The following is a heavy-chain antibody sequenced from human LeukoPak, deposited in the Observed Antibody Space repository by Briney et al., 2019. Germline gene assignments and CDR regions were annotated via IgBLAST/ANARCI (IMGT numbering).Heavy chain of an antibody. CDR1: GFTVSSNY. D-gene: IGHD1-26*01. CDR2: IYPGGST. CDR3: AREGKGRSFDS. Sequence: GGSLRLSCAASGFTVSSNYMSWVRQAPGKGLAWVSVIYPGGSTYYVDSVKGRFTVSRDNSKNTLYLQMNSLRAEDTAVYYCAREGKGRSFDSWGQGTPVTVSS. J-gene: IGHJ4*02. V-gene: IGHV3-53*01.